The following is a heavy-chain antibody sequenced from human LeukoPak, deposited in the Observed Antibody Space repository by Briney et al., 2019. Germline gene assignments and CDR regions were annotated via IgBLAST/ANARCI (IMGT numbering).Heavy chain of an antibody. V-gene: IGHV1-46*01. Sequence: ASVKVSCKASGYTFTSYYMHWVRQAPGQGLEWMGIINPSGGNTSYAQKFQGRVTMTRDTSTSTVYMELSSLRSEDTAVYYCATRLPTKNWFDPWGQGTLVTVSS. J-gene: IGHJ5*02. D-gene: IGHD2-21*02. CDR1: GYTFTSYY. CDR2: INPSGGNT. CDR3: ATRLPTKNWFDP.